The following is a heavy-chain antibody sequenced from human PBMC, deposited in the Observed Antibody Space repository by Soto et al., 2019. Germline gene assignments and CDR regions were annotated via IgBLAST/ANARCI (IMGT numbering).Heavy chain of an antibody. CDR3: ARDGDIVVVPAAMPNYGMDV. CDR2: IWYDGSNK. CDR1: GFTFSSYG. Sequence: QVQLVESGGGVVQPGRSLRLSCAASGFTFSSYGMHWVRQAPGKGLEWVAVIWYDGSNKYYADSVKGRFTISRDNSKNTLYLQMNSLRAEDTAVYYCARDGDIVVVPAAMPNYGMDVWGQGTTVTVSS. D-gene: IGHD2-2*01. J-gene: IGHJ6*02. V-gene: IGHV3-33*01.